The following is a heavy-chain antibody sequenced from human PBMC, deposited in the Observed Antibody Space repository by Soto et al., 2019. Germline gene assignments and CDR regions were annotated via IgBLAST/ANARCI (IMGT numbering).Heavy chain of an antibody. D-gene: IGHD6-19*01. Sequence: WGSLRLSCAASGFTCSSYWMHWCRQAPGKGLVWVSRINSDGSSTSYADSVKGRFTISRDNAKNTLYLQMNSLRAEDTAVYYCARARIAVAGYDYWGQGTLVTVSS. J-gene: IGHJ4*02. CDR1: GFTCSSYW. CDR2: INSDGSST. CDR3: ARARIAVAGYDY. V-gene: IGHV3-74*01.